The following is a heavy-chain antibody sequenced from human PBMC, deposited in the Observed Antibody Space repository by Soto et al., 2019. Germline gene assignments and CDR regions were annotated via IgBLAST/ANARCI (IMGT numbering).Heavy chain of an antibody. J-gene: IGHJ3*02. CDR2: IYPGDSDT. CDR3: ARVTYYYDSSGSGAFDI. CDR1: GYSFTSYW. D-gene: IGHD3-22*01. V-gene: IGHV5-51*01. Sequence: PGESLKISCKGSGYSFTSYWIGWVRQMPGKGLEWMGIIYPGDSDTRYSPSFQGQVTISADKSISTAYLQWSSLKASDTAMYYCARVTYYYDSSGSGAFDIWGQGTMVAVSS.